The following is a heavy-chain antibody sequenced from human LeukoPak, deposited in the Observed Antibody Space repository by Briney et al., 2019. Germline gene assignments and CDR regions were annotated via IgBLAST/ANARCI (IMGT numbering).Heavy chain of an antibody. CDR2: ISSSSSTI. CDR1: GFTLSSYS. Sequence: GGSLRLSCAASGFTLSSYSMNWVRQAPGKGLEWVSYISSSSSTIYYADSVKGRFTISRDNAKNTLYLQMNSLRAEDTAVYYCAREGATYDAFDIWGQGTMVTVSS. V-gene: IGHV3-48*04. CDR3: AREGATYDAFDI. J-gene: IGHJ3*02. D-gene: IGHD1-26*01.